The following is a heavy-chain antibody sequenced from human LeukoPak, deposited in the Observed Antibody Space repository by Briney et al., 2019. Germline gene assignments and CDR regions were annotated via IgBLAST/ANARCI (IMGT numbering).Heavy chain of an antibody. D-gene: IGHD2-2*01. J-gene: IGHJ6*03. CDR1: GFTYHSYY. Sequence: QAGGPLSRSYGASGFTYHSYYMTWVRQAPGKGLDCVSCKSGGGGSTDYADSVKGRFTISRDNSQYTLFPQMNSLRAEDTAVYYCAKYGVDCSSTSCYPLYYMDVWGKGTTVTVSS. CDR3: AKYGVDCSSTSCYPLYYMDV. CDR2: KSGGGGST. V-gene: IGHV3-23*01.